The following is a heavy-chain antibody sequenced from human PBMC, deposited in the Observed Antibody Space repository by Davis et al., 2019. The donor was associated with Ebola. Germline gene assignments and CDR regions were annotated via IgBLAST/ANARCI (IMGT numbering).Heavy chain of an antibody. CDR3: ANRVGAAAGTIVDY. V-gene: IGHV3-30-3*01. CDR1: GFTFKSYA. J-gene: IGHJ4*02. D-gene: IGHD6-13*01. CDR2: ILYDGSKK. Sequence: GESLKISCAASGFTFKSYAMHWVRQAPGKGLEWVAVILYDGSKKYYADSVKGRFTISRDNSKNTLYLQMNSLRAEDTAVYYCANRVGAAAGTIVDYWGQGTLVTVSS.